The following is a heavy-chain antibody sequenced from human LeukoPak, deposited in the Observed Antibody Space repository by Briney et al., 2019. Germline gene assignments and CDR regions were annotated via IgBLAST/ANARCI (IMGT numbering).Heavy chain of an antibody. CDR1: GGSVSSYY. V-gene: IGHV4-4*07. D-gene: IGHD6-13*01. CDR2: IYTSGST. CDR3: AKYVGKRSSSWYWDYYYMDV. Sequence: SETLSLTCTVSGGSVSSYYWSWIRQPAGKGLEWIGRIYTSGSTNYNPSLKSRVTMSVDTSKNQFSLKLSSVTAADTAVYYCAKYVGKRSSSWYWDYYYMDVWGKGTTVTVSS. J-gene: IGHJ6*03.